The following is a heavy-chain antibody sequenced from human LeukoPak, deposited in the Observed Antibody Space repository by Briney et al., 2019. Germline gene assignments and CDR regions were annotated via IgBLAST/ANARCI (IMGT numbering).Heavy chain of an antibody. CDR2: ISGSSSYI. J-gene: IGHJ4*02. V-gene: IGHV3-21*01. Sequence: GGSLRLSCAASGFTFSSYSMNWVRQAPGKGLEWVLSISGSSSYIYYADSVKGRFTISRDNAKNSLYLQMNSLRAEDTAVYYCARGCGWYYYFDYWGQGTLVTVSS. D-gene: IGHD6-19*01. CDR1: GFTFSSYS. CDR3: ARGCGWYYYFDY.